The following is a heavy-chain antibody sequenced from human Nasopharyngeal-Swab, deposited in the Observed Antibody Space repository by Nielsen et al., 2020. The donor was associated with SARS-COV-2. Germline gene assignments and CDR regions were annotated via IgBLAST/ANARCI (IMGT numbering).Heavy chain of an antibody. D-gene: IGHD3-3*01. CDR1: DGSMTSTNYY. V-gene: IGHV4-39*07. CDR2: IYYNWIT. J-gene: IGHJ5*02. CDR3: ARSIKIFGAVLGSFDP. Sequence: SETLSLTCSVSDGSMTSTNYYGGWIRQPPETGLEWIGNIYYNWITYYNPSLKSRVTISLDTCNSRFSLKLTSVTAADTAVYYCARSIKIFGAVLGSFDPCGQGTLVTVFS.